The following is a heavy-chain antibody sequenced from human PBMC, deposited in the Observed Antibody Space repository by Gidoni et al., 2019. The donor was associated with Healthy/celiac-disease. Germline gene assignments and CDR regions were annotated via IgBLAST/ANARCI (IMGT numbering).Heavy chain of an antibody. J-gene: IGHJ6*02. V-gene: IGHV3-30*18. CDR3: AKGGDYYYYYGMDV. CDR1: GFTFSSYG. Sequence: QVQLVESGGGVVQPGRSLRLSCAASGFTFSSYGMHWVRQAPGKGLEWVAVISYDGRNKYYADSVKGRFTISRDNSKNTLYLQMNSLRAEDTAVYYCAKGGDYYYYYGMDVWGQGTTVTVSS. CDR2: ISYDGRNK. D-gene: IGHD3-16*01.